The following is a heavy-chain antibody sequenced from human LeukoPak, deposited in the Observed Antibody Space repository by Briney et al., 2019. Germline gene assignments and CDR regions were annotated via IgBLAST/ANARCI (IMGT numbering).Heavy chain of an antibody. V-gene: IGHV3-49*04. CDR1: GFTFGDYA. J-gene: IGHJ4*02. Sequence: GGSLRLSCTASGFTFGDYAMTWVRQAPGKGLEWVGFIRSEVYGGTPEYAASVKGRFTISRDDSIGIAYLRMNSLRPEDTAVYYCTRDQTPYYWGQGTLVTVSS. CDR3: TRDQTPYY. CDR2: IRSEVYGGTP.